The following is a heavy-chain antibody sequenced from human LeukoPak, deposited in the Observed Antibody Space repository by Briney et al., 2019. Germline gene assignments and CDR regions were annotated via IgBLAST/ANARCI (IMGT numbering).Heavy chain of an antibody. CDR2: INHSGST. V-gene: IGHV4-34*01. Sequence: KPSETLSLTCAVSGYSISSGYYWSWIRQPPGKGLEWIGEINHSGSTNYNPSLKSRVTISVDTSKNQFSLKLSSVTAADTAVYYCARSLPNPRFLEWLPKDYWGQGTLVTVSS. D-gene: IGHD3-3*01. CDR3: ARSLPNPRFLEWLPKDY. CDR1: GYSISSGYY. J-gene: IGHJ4*02.